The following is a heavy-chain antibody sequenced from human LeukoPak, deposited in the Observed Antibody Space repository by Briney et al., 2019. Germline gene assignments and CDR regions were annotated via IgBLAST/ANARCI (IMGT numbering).Heavy chain of an antibody. Sequence: ASVKVSCKAFGYTFTGYYMHWVRQAPGQGLEWMGWINPNSGVTDYAQNFQGRVTMTRDTSISTAYVELSRLRSDDTAVYYCARGTGEGYTYGRYYFDYWGQGTLVTVSS. V-gene: IGHV1-2*02. D-gene: IGHD5-18*01. CDR3: ARGTGEGYTYGRYYFDY. CDR1: GYTFTGYY. J-gene: IGHJ4*02. CDR2: INPNSGVT.